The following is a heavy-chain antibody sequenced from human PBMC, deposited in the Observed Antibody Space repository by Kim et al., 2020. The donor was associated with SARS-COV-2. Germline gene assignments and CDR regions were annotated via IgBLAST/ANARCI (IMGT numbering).Heavy chain of an antibody. J-gene: IGHJ5*02. CDR2: IYHSGST. Sequence: SETLSLTCAVSGGSISSSNWWSWVRQPPGKGLEWIGEIYHSGSTNYNPSLKSRVTISVDKSKNQFSLKLSSVTAADTAVYYCASSFTIFGVVIQRGWFDPWGQGTLVTVSS. CDR1: GGSISSSNW. CDR3: ASSFTIFGVVIQRGWFDP. V-gene: IGHV4-4*02. D-gene: IGHD3-3*01.